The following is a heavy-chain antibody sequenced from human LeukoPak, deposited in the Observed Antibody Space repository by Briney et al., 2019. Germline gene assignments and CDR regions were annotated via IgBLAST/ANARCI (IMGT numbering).Heavy chain of an antibody. J-gene: IGHJ3*02. CDR2: ITSSSSYI. CDR1: GFTFSIYG. D-gene: IGHD1-26*01. Sequence: GGSLRLSCGASGFTFSIYGMSWVRQAPGKGLEWVSSITSSSSYIYYADSVKGRFTISRDNAKNSLYLQMNSLRAEDTALYYCARYRFVVGATDSFDIWGQGTMVTVSS. CDR3: ARYRFVVGATDSFDI. V-gene: IGHV3-21*01.